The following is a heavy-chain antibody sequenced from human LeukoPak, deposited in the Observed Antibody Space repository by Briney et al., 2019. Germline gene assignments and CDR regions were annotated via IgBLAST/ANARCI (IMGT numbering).Heavy chain of an antibody. CDR3: ARGGYSDH. Sequence: ASVKVSCKASGYDFTSVGITWVGQAPGQGLEWMGWISPYNGNTRYVQKLQGRVTMTTDTSTSTAYMELRSLRFDDTAVYYCARGGYSDHWGQETLVTVSS. V-gene: IGHV1-18*01. J-gene: IGHJ4*02. D-gene: IGHD6-13*01. CDR1: GYDFTSVG. CDR2: ISPYNGNT.